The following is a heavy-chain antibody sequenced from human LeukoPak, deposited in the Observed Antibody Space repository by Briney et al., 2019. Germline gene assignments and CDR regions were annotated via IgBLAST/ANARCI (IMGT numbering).Heavy chain of an antibody. CDR3: VASDDYGVDYFDN. J-gene: IGHJ4*02. Sequence: GGSLRLSCAASGFMFSNYEMDWVRQAPGKGLEWVSYISCSGTTIYYADSVTGRFTISRDNAKNSLYLQMNSLRAEDTAVYYCVASDDYGVDYFDNWGQGDLFSVSS. CDR2: ISCSGTTI. V-gene: IGHV3-48*03. D-gene: IGHD4-17*01. CDR1: GFMFSNYE.